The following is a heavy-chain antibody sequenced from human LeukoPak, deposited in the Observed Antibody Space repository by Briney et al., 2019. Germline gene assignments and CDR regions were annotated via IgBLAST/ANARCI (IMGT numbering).Heavy chain of an antibody. V-gene: IGHV4-34*01. CDR2: INHRRST. CDR1: GGPFSGYY. Sequence: NPSETLSLTCAVYGGPFSGYYWSWIRQPPGEGLEWIGEINHRRSTKYNPSLKSRVTLSVDTSKNQFSLKLYSVTAADTAVYYCARHLYEVYGFDIWGQGTMVTVSS. CDR3: ARHLYEVYGFDI. J-gene: IGHJ3*02. D-gene: IGHD2-8*01.